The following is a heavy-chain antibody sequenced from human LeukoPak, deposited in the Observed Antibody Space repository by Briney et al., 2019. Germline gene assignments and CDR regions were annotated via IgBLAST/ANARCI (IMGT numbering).Heavy chain of an antibody. J-gene: IGHJ4*02. CDR3: SRELSGGYFDF. V-gene: IGHV1-46*01. Sequence: ASVMASCKASGYNFISYHMHWVQQAPGQGLEWMGMINPRDANTYYAQKFQGRVTMTRDTATSTVYMELSSLRSEDTAMYYCSRELSGGYFDFWGQGSLVTVSS. CDR1: GYNFISYH. CDR2: INPRDANT. D-gene: IGHD2-15*01.